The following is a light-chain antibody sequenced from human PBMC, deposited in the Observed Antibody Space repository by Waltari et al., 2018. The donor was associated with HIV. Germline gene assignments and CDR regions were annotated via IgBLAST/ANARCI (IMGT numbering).Light chain of an antibody. V-gene: IGKV1-39*01. Sequence: IQVTQSPISLPASVGDRVTINCRTSQNIRTYLNRYQQKPGKAPKLLIYGACNVQSGVPSRFTGSGSGTGFTLTISNLQPEDFASYSGQHMGTFGRGTKVEIK. CDR1: QNIRTY. J-gene: IGKJ1*01. CDR3: QHMGT. CDR2: GAC.